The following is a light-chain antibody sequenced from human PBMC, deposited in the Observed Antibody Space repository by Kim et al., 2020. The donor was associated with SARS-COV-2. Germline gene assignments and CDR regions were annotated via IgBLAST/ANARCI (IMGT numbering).Light chain of an antibody. V-gene: IGKV1-39*01. Sequence: SVSVGDSVTITCRADLDIQTSLTWHHQPAGNPTMVLLYDSSNLSHGVPPRFSASGSGTHSARTLKLLHPEDSATYFCQQPYRPPRTFGEGTKVEI. CDR2: DSS. CDR1: LDIQTS. CDR3: QQPYRPPRT. J-gene: IGKJ2*01.